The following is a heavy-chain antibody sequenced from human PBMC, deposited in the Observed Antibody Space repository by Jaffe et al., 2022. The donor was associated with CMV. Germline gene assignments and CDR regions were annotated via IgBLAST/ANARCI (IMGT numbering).Heavy chain of an antibody. J-gene: IGHJ4*02. CDR2: IYYSGST. V-gene: IGHV4-59*01. Sequence: QVQLQESGPGLVKPSETLSLTCSVSGVSITSYYWSWIRQPPGKGLEWIGYIYYSGSTNYNPSLKSRVTISIDMSKNQFSLRLTSATAADTAVYYCARVISRRGEVHVDHWGQGTLVTVSS. CDR1: GVSITSYY. D-gene: IGHD3-16*01. CDR3: ARVISRRGEVHVDH.